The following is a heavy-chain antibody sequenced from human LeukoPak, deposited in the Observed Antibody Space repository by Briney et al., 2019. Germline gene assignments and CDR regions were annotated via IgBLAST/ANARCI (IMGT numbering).Heavy chain of an antibody. CDR1: GYTFTSYG. CDR3: ARTGLERPSD. D-gene: IGHD1-1*01. Sequence: GASVKVSCKASGYTFTSYGITWVRQAPGQGLEWMGWISVYNGNTNYAQRLQGRVTLTTDTSTSIAYMELRSLRSDDTAVYYCARTGLERPSDWGQGTLVTVST. V-gene: IGHV1-18*01. CDR2: ISVYNGNT. J-gene: IGHJ4*02.